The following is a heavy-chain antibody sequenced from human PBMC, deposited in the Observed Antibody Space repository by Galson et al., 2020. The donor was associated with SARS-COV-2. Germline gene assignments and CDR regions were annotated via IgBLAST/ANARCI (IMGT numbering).Heavy chain of an antibody. Sequence: SQTLSLPCAVSGGSMSDYYWSWLRQPPGKGLEWIGNIFYSGSTTYNPSLRSRIIISVDTSKNQFSLKLNSVTATDTAVYYCARREYASGIDAFDIWGQGTMVTVSS. CDR3: ARREYASGIDAFDI. CDR2: IFYSGST. J-gene: IGHJ3*02. CDR1: GGSMSDYY. V-gene: IGHV4-59*08. D-gene: IGHD1-26*01.